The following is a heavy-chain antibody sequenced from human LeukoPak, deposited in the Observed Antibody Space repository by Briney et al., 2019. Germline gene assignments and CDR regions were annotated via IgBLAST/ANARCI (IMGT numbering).Heavy chain of an antibody. V-gene: IGHV4-39*01. J-gene: IGHJ5*02. Sequence: SETLSLTCTLSGGSISSSRYYWGCIRQPPGKGLEWIASIYYSGSAYYNPSLKSRVTISLDTSKNQFSLKMSSLTAADTAVYYCARHSYEPGKTPYWFDPWGQGTLVTVSS. D-gene: IGHD3-10*01. CDR3: ARHSYEPGKTPYWFDP. CDR2: IYYSGSA. CDR1: GGSISSSRYY.